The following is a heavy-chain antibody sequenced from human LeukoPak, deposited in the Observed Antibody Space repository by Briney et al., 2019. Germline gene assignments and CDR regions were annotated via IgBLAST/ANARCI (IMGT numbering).Heavy chain of an antibody. V-gene: IGHV3-30*04. CDR2: ISYDGSNK. Sequence: GRSLRLSCAASGFTFSSYAMHWVRQAPGKGLGWGAVISYDGSNKYYADSVKGRFTISRDNSKNTLYLQMNSLRAEDTAVYYCAREGLKLYYYGRVPYGMDVWGKGTTVTVSS. J-gene: IGHJ6*04. CDR1: GFTFSSYA. D-gene: IGHD3-10*02. CDR3: AREGLKLYYYGRVPYGMDV.